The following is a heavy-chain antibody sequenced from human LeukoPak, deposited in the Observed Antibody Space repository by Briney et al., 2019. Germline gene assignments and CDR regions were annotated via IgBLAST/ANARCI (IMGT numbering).Heavy chain of an antibody. D-gene: IGHD5-24*01. CDR2: ISWNSGSI. CDR1: GFTFDDYA. J-gene: IGHJ3*02. CDR3: AKDRLVEMAAHAFDT. Sequence: PGGSLRLSCAASGFTFDDYAMHWVRQAPGKGLEWVSGISWNSGSIGYADSVKGRFTISRDNAKNSLYLQMNSLRAEDTALYYCAKDRLVEMAAHAFDTWGQGTMVTVSS. V-gene: IGHV3-9*01.